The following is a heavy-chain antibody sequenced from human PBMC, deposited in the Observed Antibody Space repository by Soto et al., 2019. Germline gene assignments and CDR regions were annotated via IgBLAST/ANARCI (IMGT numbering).Heavy chain of an antibody. V-gene: IGHV4-61*01. CDR1: GASVSSDTYY. Sequence: SETLSLTCTVSGASVSSDTYYWTWIRQSPGEGLEWIGYIYQSGITNYNPSLKSRVTISVDTSKNQFSLKMSSVTAADTAVYYCARDYSANDSWGQGALVTVSS. CDR2: IYQSGIT. J-gene: IGHJ5*01. D-gene: IGHD1-26*01. CDR3: ARDYSANDS.